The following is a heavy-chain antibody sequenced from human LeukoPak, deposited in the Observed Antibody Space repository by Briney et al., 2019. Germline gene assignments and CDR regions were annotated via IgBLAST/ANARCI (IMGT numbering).Heavy chain of an antibody. CDR2: INPSGGST. CDR1: GYTFTSYY. V-gene: IGHV1-46*01. Sequence: GASVKVSCKASGYTFTSYYMHWVRQAPGQGLEWMGIINPSGGSTSYAQKFQGRVTMTRDMSTSTVYMELSSLRSEDTAVYYCASAGGYYGSRRYWGQGTLVTVSS. J-gene: IGHJ4*02. CDR3: ASAGGYYGSRRY. D-gene: IGHD3-10*01.